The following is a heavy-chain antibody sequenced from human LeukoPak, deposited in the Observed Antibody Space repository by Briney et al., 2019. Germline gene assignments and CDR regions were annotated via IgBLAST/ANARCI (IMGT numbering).Heavy chain of an antibody. CDR1: GGSFNGYY. CDR3: ARGHMNPLRTRYYYDSSGYYSGFDY. V-gene: IGHV4-34*01. D-gene: IGHD3-22*01. Sequence: SETLSLTCAVYGGSFNGYYWSWMRPPPGKGRAGIGGIYHSGSNNYQPPLQRRATKSVSTSNKQFFLKLSSVTAADTAVYYCARGHMNPLRTRYYYDSSGYYSGFDYWGQGTLVTVSS. J-gene: IGHJ4*02. CDR2: IYHSGSN.